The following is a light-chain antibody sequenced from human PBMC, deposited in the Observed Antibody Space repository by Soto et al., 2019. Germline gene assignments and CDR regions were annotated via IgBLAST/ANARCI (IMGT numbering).Light chain of an antibody. Sequence: DIQMTQSPSSLSASVGDRVTITCQASQDISNHLNWYQQKPGKAPKLLIYVASNLDTGVPSRFSGSGSGTEFTFTISSLQPEDVATYYCQQSYSIPRLTFGPGTRVEIK. CDR1: QDISNH. CDR2: VAS. J-gene: IGKJ3*01. CDR3: QQSYSIPRLT. V-gene: IGKV1-33*01.